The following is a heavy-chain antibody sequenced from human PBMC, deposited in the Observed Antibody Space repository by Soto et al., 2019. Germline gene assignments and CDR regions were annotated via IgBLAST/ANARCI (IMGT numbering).Heavy chain of an antibody. CDR1: GGSISSYC. CDR2: IYYSGST. CDR3: ASGYSYGYADY. D-gene: IGHD5-18*01. V-gene: IGHV4-59*01. Sequence: SETLSLTCTVSGGSISSYCWSWIRQPPGKGLEWIGYIYYSGSTNYNPSLKSRVTISVDTSKNQFSLKLSSVTAADTAVYYCASGYSYGYADYWGQGTLVTVSS. J-gene: IGHJ4*02.